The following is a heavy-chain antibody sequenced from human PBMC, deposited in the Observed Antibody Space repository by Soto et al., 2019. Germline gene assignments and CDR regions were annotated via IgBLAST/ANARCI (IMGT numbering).Heavy chain of an antibody. Sequence: GGSLRLSCAASGFTFSDYYMSWIRQAPGKGLEWVSYISTSGTKMYYADSVKGRFTISRDNAKNSLHLQMNSLRAEDTAVYYCAKDRGRGSPVSGGMDVWGQGTTVTVSS. CDR2: ISTSGTKM. J-gene: IGHJ6*02. CDR3: AKDRGRGSPVSGGMDV. CDR1: GFTFSDYY. V-gene: IGHV3-11*01. D-gene: IGHD3-10*01.